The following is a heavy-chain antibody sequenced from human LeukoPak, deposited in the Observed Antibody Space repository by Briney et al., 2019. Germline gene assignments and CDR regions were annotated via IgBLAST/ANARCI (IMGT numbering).Heavy chain of an antibody. CDR3: AKSPYANRAVAGPGNFQH. CDR1: GFTFSSYA. V-gene: IGHV3-23*01. Sequence: GGSLRLSCAASGFTFSSYAMSWVRQAQGKGLEWVSAISGSGGSTYYADSVKGRFTISRDNSKNTLYLQMNSLRAEGTAVYYCAKSPYANRAVAGPGNFQHWGQGTLVTVSS. J-gene: IGHJ1*01. CDR2: ISGSGGST. D-gene: IGHD6-19*01.